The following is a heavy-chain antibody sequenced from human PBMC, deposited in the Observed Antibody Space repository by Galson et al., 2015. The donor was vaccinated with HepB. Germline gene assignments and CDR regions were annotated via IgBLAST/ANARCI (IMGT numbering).Heavy chain of an antibody. V-gene: IGHV1-46*03. J-gene: IGHJ4*02. CDR1: GFTFTTYY. CDR2: INPSAGNT. Sequence: SVKVSCKASGFTFTTYYMHWVRQAPGQGLEWMGIINPSAGNTGYAQEFQGRVTMTRDTSTRTVYMDLSSLRSEDTAVYYCAREPRDGYRFDYGGQGTLVTVSS. D-gene: IGHD5-24*01. CDR3: AREPRDGYRFDY.